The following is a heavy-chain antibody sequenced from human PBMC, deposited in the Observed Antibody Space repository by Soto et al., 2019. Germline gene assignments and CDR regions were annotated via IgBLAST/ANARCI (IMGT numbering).Heavy chain of an antibody. CDR3: ARVAIFGVVGYYYMDV. V-gene: IGHV3-48*01. CDR1: GFTFSSYS. Sequence: EVQLVESGGGLVQPGGSLRLSCAASGFTFSSYSMNWVRQAPGKGLEWVSYTSSSSSTIYYADSVKGRFTISRDNAKNSLYLQMNSLRAEDTAVYYCARVAIFGVVGYYYMDVWGKGTTVTVSS. CDR2: TSSSSSTI. D-gene: IGHD3-3*01. J-gene: IGHJ6*03.